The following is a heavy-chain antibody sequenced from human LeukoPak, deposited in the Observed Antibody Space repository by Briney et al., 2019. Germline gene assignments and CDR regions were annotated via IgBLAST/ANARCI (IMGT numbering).Heavy chain of an antibody. D-gene: IGHD1-1*01. V-gene: IGHV3-11*05. CDR3: ARVAGTTGDY. Sequence: GGSLRLSCAASGFTFTNAWMSWVRQAPGKGLEWVSYISSSSSYTNYADSVKGRFTISRDNAKNSLYLQMNSLRAEDTAVYYCARVAGTTGDYWGQGTLVTVSS. CDR2: ISSSSSYT. CDR1: GFTFTNAW. J-gene: IGHJ4*02.